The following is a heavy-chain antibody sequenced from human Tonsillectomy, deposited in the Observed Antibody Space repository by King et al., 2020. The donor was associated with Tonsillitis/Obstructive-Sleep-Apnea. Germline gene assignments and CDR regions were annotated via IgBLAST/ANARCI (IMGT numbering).Heavy chain of an antibody. CDR1: GFTFGDYT. CDR3: SRELQLWSCFDL. CDR2: IRSKAYGGTT. J-gene: IGHJ2*01. Sequence: VQLVESGGHLVQPGRSLRLSCTASGFTFGDYTMSWVRQAPGKGLEWVGFIRSKAYGGTTEYAASVKGRFTISRDDSKSIAYLQMNSLKTEDTAVYYCSRELQLWSCFDLWGRGTLVTVSS. V-gene: IGHV3-49*04. D-gene: IGHD5-18*01.